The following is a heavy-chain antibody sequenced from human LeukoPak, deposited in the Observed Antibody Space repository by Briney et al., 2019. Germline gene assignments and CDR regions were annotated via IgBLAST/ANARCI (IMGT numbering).Heavy chain of an antibody. J-gene: IGHJ6*02. V-gene: IGHV3-74*01. CDR3: ARDSRYSYGYNGMDV. CDR2: VNSDGDST. Sequence: GGSLRLSCAASGFTFSNYWMFWVRQVPGKGLVWVSRVNSDGDSTTYADSVKGRFTISGDNAKNSLYLQMNSLRAEDTAVYYCARDSRYSYGYNGMDVWGQGTTVTVSS. D-gene: IGHD5-18*01. CDR1: GFTFSNYW.